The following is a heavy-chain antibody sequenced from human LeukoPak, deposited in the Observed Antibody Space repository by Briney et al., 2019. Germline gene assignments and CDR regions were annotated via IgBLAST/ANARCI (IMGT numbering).Heavy chain of an antibody. Sequence: SETLSLTCAVYGGSFSGYYWSWIRQHPGKGLEWIGYIYYSGSTYYNPSLKSRVTISVDTSKNQFSLKLSSVTAADTAVYYCARDHTTSSNWFDPWGQGTLVTVSS. CDR3: ARDHTTSSNWFDP. D-gene: IGHD2-2*01. CDR1: GGSFSGYY. J-gene: IGHJ5*02. CDR2: IYYSGST. V-gene: IGHV4-31*11.